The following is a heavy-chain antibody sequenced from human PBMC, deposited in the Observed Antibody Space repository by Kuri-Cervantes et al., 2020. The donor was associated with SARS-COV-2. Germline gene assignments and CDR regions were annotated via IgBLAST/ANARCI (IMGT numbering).Heavy chain of an antibody. CDR1: GFAFSGSA. CDR3: ARAGSGNYYIPFYYFGLDV. V-gene: IGHV3-30*03. D-gene: IGHD3-10*01. J-gene: IGHJ6*02. CDR2: ISSDGSIR. Sequence: GESLKISCAASGFAFSGSAMHWVRQAPGKGLEWVALISSDGSIRHYGDSVKGRLIISREDSKNTLYLQMNSLRVEDTAVYYCARAGSGNYYIPFYYFGLDVWGQGITVTVSS.